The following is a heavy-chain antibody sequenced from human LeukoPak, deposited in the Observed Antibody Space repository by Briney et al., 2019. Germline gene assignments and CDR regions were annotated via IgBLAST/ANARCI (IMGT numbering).Heavy chain of an antibody. Sequence: GGSLRLSCAASGFTFDDYAMHWVQQAPGKGLEWVSGISWNSGSIGYADSVKGRFTISRDNAKNSLYLQMNSLRAEDTALYYCAKGGSDSSSSFDYWGQGTLVPVSS. D-gene: IGHD6-6*01. CDR2: ISWNSGSI. CDR1: GFTFDDYA. CDR3: AKGGSDSSSSFDY. V-gene: IGHV3-9*01. J-gene: IGHJ4*02.